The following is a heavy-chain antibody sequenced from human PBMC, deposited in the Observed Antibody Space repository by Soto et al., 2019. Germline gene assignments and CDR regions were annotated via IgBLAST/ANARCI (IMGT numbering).Heavy chain of an antibody. V-gene: IGHV1-69*13. CDR2: IIPIFGTA. CDR1: GGTFSSYA. J-gene: IGHJ5*02. CDR3: ARPTRYYYDSSGQSAWFDP. D-gene: IGHD3-22*01. Sequence: ASVKVSCKASGGTFSSYAISWVRQAPGQGPEWMGGIIPIFGTANYAQKFQGRVTITADESTSTAYMELSSLRSEDTAVYYCARPTRYYYDSSGQSAWFDPWGQGTLVTVS.